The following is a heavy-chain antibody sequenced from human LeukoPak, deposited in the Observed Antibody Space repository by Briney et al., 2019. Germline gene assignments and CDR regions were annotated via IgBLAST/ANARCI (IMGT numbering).Heavy chain of an antibody. CDR1: GFTFDDYT. J-gene: IGHJ4*02. V-gene: IGHV3-20*04. Sequence: PGGSLRLSCAASGFTFDDYTMSWVRQAPGKGLEWVSGINWNGGSTGYVDSVKGRFTISRDNAKNSLYLQMNSLRAEDTAVYYCAKDLSYYGSGSGEFDYWGQGTLVTVSS. CDR2: INWNGGST. D-gene: IGHD3-10*01. CDR3: AKDLSYYGSGSGEFDY.